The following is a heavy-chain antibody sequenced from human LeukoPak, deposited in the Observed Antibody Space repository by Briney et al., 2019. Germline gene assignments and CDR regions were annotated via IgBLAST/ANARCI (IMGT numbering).Heavy chain of an antibody. V-gene: IGHV4-34*01. CDR3: ARATVSYCSSTSCYTAGHNWFDP. D-gene: IGHD2-2*02. CDR2: INHSGST. Sequence: SETLSLTCAVYGGSFSGYYWSWIRQPPGKGLEWIGEINHSGSTNYNPSPKSRVTISVDTSKNQFSLKLSSVTAADTAVYYCARATVSYCSSTSCYTAGHNWFDPWGQGTLVTVFS. CDR1: GGSFSGYY. J-gene: IGHJ5*02.